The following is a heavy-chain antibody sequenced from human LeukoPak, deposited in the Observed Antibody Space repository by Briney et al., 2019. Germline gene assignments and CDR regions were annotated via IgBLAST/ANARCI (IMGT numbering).Heavy chain of an antibody. V-gene: IGHV4-34*01. CDR2: INHSGST. D-gene: IGHD3-22*01. CDR1: GGSFSGYY. CDR3: ARETYYYDSSGYQGWYFDL. J-gene: IGHJ2*01. Sequence: PSETLSLTCAVYGGSFSGYYWSWIRQPPGKGLEWIGEINHSGSTNYNPSLKSRVTISVDTSKNQFSLKLSSVTAADTAVYYCARETYYYDSSGYQGWYFDLWGRGTLVTVSS.